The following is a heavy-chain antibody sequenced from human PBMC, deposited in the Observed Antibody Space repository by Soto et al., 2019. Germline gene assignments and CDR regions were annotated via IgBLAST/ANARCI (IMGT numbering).Heavy chain of an antibody. CDR3: ARHSGFDYYCYYGMDV. V-gene: IGHV1-18*01. J-gene: IGHJ6*02. CDR2: ISAYKGNT. D-gene: IGHD3-22*01. CDR1: GYTFTSYG. Sequence: ASVKVSCKASGYTFTSYGISWVRQAPGQGLEWMGWISAYKGNTNYAQKLQGRVTMTTETSTSTAYMGLRSLESDDTAVYYCARHSGFDYYCYYGMDVWGQGTTVTVSS.